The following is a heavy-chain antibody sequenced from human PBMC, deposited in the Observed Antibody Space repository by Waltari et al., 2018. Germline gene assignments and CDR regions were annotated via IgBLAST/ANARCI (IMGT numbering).Heavy chain of an antibody. J-gene: IGHJ4*02. CDR2: MHHSGTT. V-gene: IGHV4-38-2*01. D-gene: IGHD6-25*01. CDR1: GYSISSGYY. CDR3: ARRVSTGWQYNYFDY. Sequence: QVQLQESGPGLVKPSETLSLTCAVPGYSISSGYYWRWIRQPPGEGLEWIGCMHHSGTTYYNPSLKSRVTISVDTSKNQFSLKLSSVTAADTAVYYCARRVSTGWQYNYFDYWGQGTPVTVSS.